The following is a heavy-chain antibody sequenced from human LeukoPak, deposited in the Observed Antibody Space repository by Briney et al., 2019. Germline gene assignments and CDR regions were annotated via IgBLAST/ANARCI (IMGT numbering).Heavy chain of an antibody. CDR1: GFTFSNNA. CDR2: MNNDGRVI. D-gene: IGHD3-16*01. Sequence: GGSLRLSCAASGFTFSNNAMSWVRQAPGKGLVWVARMNNDGRVISYADSVKGRFTISRDNAKNTLYLQMNSLRAEDTAVYYCAREFEATGFWALDYWGQGTLVTASS. J-gene: IGHJ4*02. V-gene: IGHV3-74*01. CDR3: AREFEATGFWALDY.